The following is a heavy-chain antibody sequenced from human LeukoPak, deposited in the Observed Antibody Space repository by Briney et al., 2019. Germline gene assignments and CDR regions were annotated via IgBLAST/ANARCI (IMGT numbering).Heavy chain of an antibody. CDR3: ARDYYDSSGFQY. J-gene: IGHJ4*02. Sequence: GGSLRLSCAGSGFTLSSYSITWVRQAPGKGLEWVSFINSSSTTRYYADSVKGRCTISRDNARNSVYLQMNSLRGKDTAVYYCARDYYDSSGFQYWGQGTLVTVSS. D-gene: IGHD3-22*01. CDR2: INSSSTTR. CDR1: GFTLSSYS. V-gene: IGHV3-48*01.